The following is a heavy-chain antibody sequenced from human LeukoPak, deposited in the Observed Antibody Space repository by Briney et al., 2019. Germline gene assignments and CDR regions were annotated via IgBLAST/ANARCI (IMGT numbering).Heavy chain of an antibody. V-gene: IGHV3-23*01. Sequence: AGGSLRLSCAASGFTFSSYAMSWVRQAPGKGLEWVSAISGSGGSTYYADSVKGRFTISRDNSKNTLYLQMNSLRAEDTAVYYCAKDLRRLQAKPDYWGQGTLVTVSS. CDR3: AKDLRRLQAKPDY. J-gene: IGHJ4*02. CDR1: GFTFSSYA. D-gene: IGHD4-11*01. CDR2: ISGSGGST.